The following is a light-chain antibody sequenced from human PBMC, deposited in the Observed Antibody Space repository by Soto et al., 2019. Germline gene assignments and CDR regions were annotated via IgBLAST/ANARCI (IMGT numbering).Light chain of an antibody. J-gene: IGLJ1*01. V-gene: IGLV2-14*01. CDR2: EVA. Sequence: QSALTQPASVSGSPGQSITISCTGTSSDVGGYNHVSWYQQHPGKAPKLIIYEVANRPSGVSNRFSASKSANTASLTISGLQAEYEADYYCSSYTSTSNFYVFGTGTKLTVL. CDR3: SSYTSTSNFYV. CDR1: SSDVGGYNH.